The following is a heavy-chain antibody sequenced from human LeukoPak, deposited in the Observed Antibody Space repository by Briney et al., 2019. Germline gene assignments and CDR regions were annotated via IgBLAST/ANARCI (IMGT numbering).Heavy chain of an antibody. V-gene: IGHV1-8*01. Sequence: ASVKVSCKASGYAFTSYDINWVRQATGQGLEWMGWMNPNSGNTGYAQKFQGRVTMTRNTSISTAYMELSSLRSEDTAVYYCARGWSRWQQLSDYWGQGTLVTVSS. D-gene: IGHD6-13*01. CDR2: MNPNSGNT. CDR1: GYAFTSYD. J-gene: IGHJ4*02. CDR3: ARGWSRWQQLSDY.